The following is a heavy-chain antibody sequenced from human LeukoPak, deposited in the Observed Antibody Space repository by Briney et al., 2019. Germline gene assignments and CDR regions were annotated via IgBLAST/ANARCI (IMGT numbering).Heavy chain of an antibody. V-gene: IGHV4-59*01. CDR2: IYYSGST. D-gene: IGHD3-3*01. CDR1: GGSISNYY. Sequence: KPSETLSLTCTVSGGSISNYYLSWIRQPPGKGLEWIGYIYYSGSTNYNPSLKSRVTISVDTSKNQFSLMLSSVTAADTAVYYCARDFWSGYYADYYYYMDVWGKGTTVTLSS. CDR3: ARDFWSGYYADYYYYMDV. J-gene: IGHJ6*03.